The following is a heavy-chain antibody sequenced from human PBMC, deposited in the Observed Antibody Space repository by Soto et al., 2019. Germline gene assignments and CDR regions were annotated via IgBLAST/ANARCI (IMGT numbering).Heavy chain of an antibody. V-gene: IGHV3-21*01. CDR1: GFTFSSYS. D-gene: IGHD3-10*01. CDR2: ISSSSSYI. CDR3: ARRRGSGSYKDYYYGMDV. J-gene: IGHJ6*02. Sequence: VESLRISCAASGFTFSSYSMNWVRQAPGKGLEWVSSISSSSSYIYYADSVKGRFTISRDNAKNSLYLQMNSLRAEDTAVYYCARRRGSGSYKDYYYGMDVWGQGTTVTVSS.